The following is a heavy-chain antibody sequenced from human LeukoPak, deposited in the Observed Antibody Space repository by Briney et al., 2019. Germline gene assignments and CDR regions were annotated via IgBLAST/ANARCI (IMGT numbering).Heavy chain of an antibody. CDR3: ARDSSGYQ. J-gene: IGHJ4*02. D-gene: IGHD3-22*01. CDR2: IWYDGSNK. CDR1: GFTFSSYG. Sequence: GGSLRLSCAASGFTFSSYGMHWVRQAPGKGLEWVAVIWYDGSNKYYADPVKGRFTISRDNAKNSLYLEMNSLRVEDTAVYYCARDSSGYQWGQGTLVTVSS. V-gene: IGHV3-33*01.